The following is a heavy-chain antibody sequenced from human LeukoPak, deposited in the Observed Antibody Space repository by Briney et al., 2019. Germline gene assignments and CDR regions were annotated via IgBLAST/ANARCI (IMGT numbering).Heavy chain of an antibody. CDR2: ISAYNGNT. D-gene: IGHD3-22*01. CDR3: ARDYDSSGCSPSGYFQH. CDR1: GYTFTSYG. Sequence: GASVKVSCKASGYTFTSYGISWVRQAPGQGLEWMGWISAYNGNTNYAQKLQGRVTMTRDTSISTAYMELSRLRSDDTAVYYCARDYDSSGCSPSGYFQHWGQGTLVTVSS. V-gene: IGHV1-18*01. J-gene: IGHJ1*01.